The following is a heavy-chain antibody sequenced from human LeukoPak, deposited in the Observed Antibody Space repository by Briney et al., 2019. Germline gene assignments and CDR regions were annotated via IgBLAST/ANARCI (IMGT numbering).Heavy chain of an antibody. V-gene: IGHV1-46*01. CDR3: ARGVYGNGGGSCRRYRCDQGWFDP. Sequence: GASVKVSCKASGYTFTSYYMHWVRQAPGQGLEWMGIINPSGGSTSYAQKFQGRVTMTRDTSTSTVYMELSSLRSEDTAVYYCARGVYGNGGGSCRRYRCDQGWFDPWGQGTLVTVSS. J-gene: IGHJ5*02. CDR2: INPSGGST. D-gene: IGHD2-15*01. CDR1: GYTFTSYY.